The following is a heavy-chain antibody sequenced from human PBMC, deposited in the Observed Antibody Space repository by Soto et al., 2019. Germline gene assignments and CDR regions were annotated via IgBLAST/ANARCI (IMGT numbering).Heavy chain of an antibody. CDR2: ISSTTNSI. Sequence: RGSLRLSCAASGFTFTSYGMNWVRQAPGKGLEWVSSISSTTNSIYYEDSMKGRFTISRDNAKKSLYLDMNSLRAEDTAVYYCARKSEGLASYFDYRGHGPLLTVAS. CDR3: ARKSEGLASYFDY. CDR1: GFTFTSYG. V-gene: IGHV3-21*01. J-gene: IGHJ4*01.